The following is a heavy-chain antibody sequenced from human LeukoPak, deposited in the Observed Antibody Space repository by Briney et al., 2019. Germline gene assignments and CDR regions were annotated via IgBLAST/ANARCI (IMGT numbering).Heavy chain of an antibody. CDR2: IYTSGST. V-gene: IGHV4-4*09. J-gene: IGHJ6*03. D-gene: IGHD2-21*01. Sequence: PSETLSLTCAVYGGSFSGYYWSWIRQPPGKGLEWIGYIYTSGSTNYNPSLKSRVTISVDTSKNQFSLKLSSVTAADTAVYYCARPHSHYYYYMDVWGKGTTVTVSS. CDR1: GGSFSGYY. CDR3: ARPHSHYYYYMDV.